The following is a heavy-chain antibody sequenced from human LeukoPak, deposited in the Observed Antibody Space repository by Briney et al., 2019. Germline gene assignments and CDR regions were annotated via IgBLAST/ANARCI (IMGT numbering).Heavy chain of an antibody. D-gene: IGHD3-22*01. V-gene: IGHV3-23*01. CDR3: AKGRSYYDSSGYYDY. CDR2: ISGSGGST. J-gene: IGHJ4*02. CDR1: GFTFSSYA. Sequence: GGSLRLSCAASGFTFSSYAMGWVRQAPGKGLVWVSAISGSGGSTYYEGSVKGRFTISRDNSKNTLYLQMNSPRAEDTAVYSCAKGRSYYDSSGYYDYWGQGTLVTVSS.